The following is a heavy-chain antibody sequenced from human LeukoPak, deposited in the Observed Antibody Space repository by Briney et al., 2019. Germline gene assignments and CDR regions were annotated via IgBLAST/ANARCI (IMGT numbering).Heavy chain of an antibody. CDR2: ISYDGSNK. J-gene: IGHJ4*02. Sequence: GRSLRLSCAASGFTFSSYAMHWVRQAPGKGLEWVAVISYDGSNKYYADSVKGRFTISRDNPKNTLYLQMNSLRAEDTAVYYCARDGLLGYFDYWGQGTLSPSPQ. CDR1: GFTFSSYA. CDR3: ARDGLLGYFDY. V-gene: IGHV3-30-3*01. D-gene: IGHD7-27*01.